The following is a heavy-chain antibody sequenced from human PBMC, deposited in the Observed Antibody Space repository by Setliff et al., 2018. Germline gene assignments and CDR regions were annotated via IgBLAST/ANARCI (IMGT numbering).Heavy chain of an antibody. CDR3: SRGPSKVQFDT. CDR1: GGSISSGSYY. D-gene: IGHD4-4*01. V-gene: IGHV4-39*01. CDR2: IYYIGST. Sequence: SETLSLTCTVSGGSISSGSYYWTWIRQHPGKGLEWIGYIYYIGSTYYNPSLKSRVTMSVDTSRNQLSLKLTSVTAADTAVYYCSRGPSKVQFDTWGQGTLVTVSS. J-gene: IGHJ5*02.